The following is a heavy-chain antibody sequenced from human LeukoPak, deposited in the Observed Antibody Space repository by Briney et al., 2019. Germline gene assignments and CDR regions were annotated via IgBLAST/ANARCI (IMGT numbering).Heavy chain of an antibody. D-gene: IGHD3-16*02. Sequence: PGGSLRLSCAASGFTFSSYWMTWVRQAPGKGLEWVAYMKQDGSEIYYVDSVKGRFTISRDNANNSLYLQMNSLRAEDTAPYYCVRGVYQFDSWGQGTLVIVSS. CDR2: MKQDGSEI. CDR3: VRGVYQFDS. V-gene: IGHV3-7*01. CDR1: GFTFSSYW. J-gene: IGHJ4*02.